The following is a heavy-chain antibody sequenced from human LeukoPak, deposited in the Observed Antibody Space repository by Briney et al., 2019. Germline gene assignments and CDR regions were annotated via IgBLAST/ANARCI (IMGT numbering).Heavy chain of an antibody. J-gene: IGHJ3*02. CDR2: ISAYNGNT. Sequence: ASVKVSCKASGYTLTGYYMHWVRQAPGQGLEWMGWISAYNGNTNYAPKLQGRVTMTTDTSTSTAYMELRSLRSDDTAVYYCAREDCSGGSCYSLSLTPVFHVFDIWGQGTMVTVSS. V-gene: IGHV1-18*04. CDR1: GYTLTGYY. CDR3: AREDCSGGSCYSLSLTPVFHVFDI. D-gene: IGHD2-15*01.